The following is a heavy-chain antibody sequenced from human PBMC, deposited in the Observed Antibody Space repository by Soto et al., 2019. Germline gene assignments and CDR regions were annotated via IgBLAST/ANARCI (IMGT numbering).Heavy chain of an antibody. J-gene: IGHJ5*02. Sequence: EVQLVETGGGLIQPGGSLRLSCAVSGFNVSANYMAWVRQAPGKGLEWVSIMYSGGSAYYGESVKGRVTISRDTSRNTLYLEMSSLRVEDTAVYYCARDQGCSGGNCYNYFDPWGQGTLVTVSS. CDR2: MYSGGSA. D-gene: IGHD2-15*01. CDR3: ARDQGCSGGNCYNYFDP. V-gene: IGHV3-53*02. CDR1: GFNVSANY.